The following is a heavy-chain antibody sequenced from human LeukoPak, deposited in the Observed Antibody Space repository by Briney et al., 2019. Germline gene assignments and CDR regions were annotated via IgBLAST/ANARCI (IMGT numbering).Heavy chain of an antibody. CDR1: GYTFTGYY. V-gene: IGHV1-2*02. CDR2: INPNSGGT. J-gene: IGHJ4*02. Sequence: ASVKVSCKASGYTFTGYYMHWVRQAPGQGLDWMEWINPNSGGTNYAQKFHGRVTIPRDTSISTAYMDLSRLRSDDTPVHYCARRRTILGPVDYWGQGTLVTVSS. CDR3: ARRRTILGPVDY. D-gene: IGHD3-3*01.